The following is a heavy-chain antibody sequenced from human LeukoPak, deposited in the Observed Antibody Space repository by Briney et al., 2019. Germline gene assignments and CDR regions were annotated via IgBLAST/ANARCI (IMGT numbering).Heavy chain of an antibody. J-gene: IGHJ3*02. CDR2: INPSGGST. D-gene: IGHD6-13*01. Sequence: ASVKVSCKASGGTFSSYAISWVRQAPGQGLEWMGIINPSGGSTSYAQKFQGRVTMTRVTSTSTVYMELSSLRSEDTAVYYCARDQAAAGTEDDAFDIWGQGTMVTVSS. CDR1: GGTFSSYA. V-gene: IGHV1-46*01. CDR3: ARDQAAAGTEDDAFDI.